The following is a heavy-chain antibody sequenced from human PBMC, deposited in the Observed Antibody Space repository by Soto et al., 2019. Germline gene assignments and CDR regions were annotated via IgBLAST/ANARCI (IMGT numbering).Heavy chain of an antibody. CDR3: ARDARSYYDSSGYYSVDL. V-gene: IGHV3-21*01. CDR2: ISSSSSYI. J-gene: IGHJ2*01. Sequence: GGSLRLSCAASGFTFSSYSMNWVRQAPGKGLEWVSSISSSSSYIYYADSVKGRFTISRDNAKNSLYLQMNSLRAEDTAVYYCARDARSYYDSSGYYSVDLWGRGTLVTVSS. CDR1: GFTFSSYS. D-gene: IGHD3-22*01.